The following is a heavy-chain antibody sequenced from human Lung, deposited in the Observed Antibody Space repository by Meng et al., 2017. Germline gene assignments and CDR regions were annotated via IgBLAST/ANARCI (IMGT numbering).Heavy chain of an antibody. CDR1: GGSFSDYY. J-gene: IGHJ4*02. D-gene: IGHD4-11*01. CDR2: INHSGST. CDR3: ARGPTTMAHDFDY. V-gene: IGHV4-34*01. Sequence: AHLRQVGAGVFKPPAPLSLPCVVFGGSFSDYYWSWIRQPPGKGLEWIGEINHSGSTNYNPSLESRATISVDTSQNNLSLKLSSVTAADSAVYYCARGPTTMAHDFDYWGQGTLVTVSS.